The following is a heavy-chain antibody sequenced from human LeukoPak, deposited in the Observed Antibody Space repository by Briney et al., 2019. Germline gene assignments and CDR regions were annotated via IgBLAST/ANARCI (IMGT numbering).Heavy chain of an antibody. Sequence: GASVKVSCKASGYXFTGYYIHWVRQAPGQGLEWMGWINPNSGGTNYAQKFQGRVTMTRDTSISTAYMELSRLTSDDTAVYYCAREGSTVNFQHWGQGTLVTVSS. V-gene: IGHV1-2*02. CDR3: AREGSTVNFQH. CDR1: GYXFTGYY. CDR2: INPNSGGT. J-gene: IGHJ1*01. D-gene: IGHD1-26*01.